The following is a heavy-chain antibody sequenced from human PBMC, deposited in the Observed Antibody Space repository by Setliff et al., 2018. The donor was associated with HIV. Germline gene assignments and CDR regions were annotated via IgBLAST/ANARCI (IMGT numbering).Heavy chain of an antibody. J-gene: IGHJ4*02. D-gene: IGHD3-22*01. Sequence: SVKVSCKASGGTFSSYAISWVRQAPGQGLEWMGGIIPIFGTANYAQKFQGRVTITTDESISTAYMELSRLRSDDTAVYYCARDYYDSSGYIFFPGLPDYWGQGTLVTVSS. CDR2: IIPIFGTA. CDR1: GGTFSSYA. CDR3: ARDYYDSSGYIFFPGLPDY. V-gene: IGHV1-69*05.